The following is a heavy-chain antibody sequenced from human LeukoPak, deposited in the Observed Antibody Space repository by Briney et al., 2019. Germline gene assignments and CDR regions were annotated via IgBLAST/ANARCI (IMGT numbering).Heavy chain of an antibody. CDR1: GFTFDDYG. J-gene: IGHJ6*03. V-gene: IGHV3-20*01. Sequence: GGSLRLSCAASGFTFDDYGMSWVRQAPGKGLEWVSGLNWNGGSTSYADSVKGRFTISRDNAKNSLYLQMSSLRAEDTALYHCARGGGNGFYYYMDVWGKGTTVTVSS. CDR3: ARGGGNGFYYYMDV. D-gene: IGHD4-23*01. CDR2: LNWNGGST.